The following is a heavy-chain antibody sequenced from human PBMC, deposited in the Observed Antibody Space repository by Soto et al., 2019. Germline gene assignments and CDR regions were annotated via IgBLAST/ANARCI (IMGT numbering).Heavy chain of an antibody. Sequence: QLQLQESGPGLVKPSETLSLTCTVSGGSISSSSYYWGWIRQPPGKGLEWIGSIYYSGSTYYNPSLKGRVTISVDTSKNQFSLKLSSVTAADTAVYYCARLTYCSSTSCYFDYYGSGSYPPFDCWGQGTLVTVSS. J-gene: IGHJ4*02. CDR1: GGSISSSSYY. D-gene: IGHD2-2*01. CDR3: ARLTYCSSTSCYFDYYGSGSYPPFDC. CDR2: IYYSGST. V-gene: IGHV4-39*01.